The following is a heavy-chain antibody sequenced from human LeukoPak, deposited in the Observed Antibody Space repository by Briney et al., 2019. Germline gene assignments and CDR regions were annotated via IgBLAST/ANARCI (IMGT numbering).Heavy chain of an antibody. V-gene: IGHV1-69*04. CDR1: GGTFSSYA. Sequence: GASVKVSCKASGGTFSSYAISWVRQAPGQGLEWMGRIIPIFGIANYAQKFQGRVTITADKSTSTAYMELSSLRSEDTAVYYCARDTAPDYGGNSGPYFDYWGQGTLVTVSS. J-gene: IGHJ4*02. CDR3: ARDTAPDYGGNSGPYFDY. D-gene: IGHD4-23*01. CDR2: IIPIFGIA.